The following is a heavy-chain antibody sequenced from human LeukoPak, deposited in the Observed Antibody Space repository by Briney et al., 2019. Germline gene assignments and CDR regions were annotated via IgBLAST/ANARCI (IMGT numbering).Heavy chain of an antibody. V-gene: IGHV1-2*02. D-gene: IGHD3-22*01. CDR1: GYTFTGYY. J-gene: IGHJ3*02. CDR2: INPNSGGT. CDR3: ARVDSSGYYYGADGAFDI. Sequence: ASVKVSCKASGYTFTGYYMHWVRQAPGQGLEWMGWINPNSGGTNYAQKLQGRVTMTTDTSTSTAYMELRSLRSDDTAVYYCARVDSSGYYYGADGAFDIWGQGTMVTVSS.